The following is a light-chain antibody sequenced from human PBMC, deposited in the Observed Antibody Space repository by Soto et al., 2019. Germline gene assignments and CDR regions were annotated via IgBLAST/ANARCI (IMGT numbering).Light chain of an antibody. CDR2: AAS. J-gene: IGKJ4*01. V-gene: IGKV1-39*01. Sequence: DIQMTQSPSSLSASVGDRVTITRRASQSISNYLNWYQQKPGKAPKLLIYAASSLQSGVPSRFSGSGSGTDFTLTISSLQPEDFATYYCQQSYSTPVTFGGGTKVEIE. CDR1: QSISNY. CDR3: QQSYSTPVT.